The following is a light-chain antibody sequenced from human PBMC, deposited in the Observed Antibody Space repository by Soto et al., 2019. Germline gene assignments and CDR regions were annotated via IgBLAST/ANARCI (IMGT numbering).Light chain of an antibody. CDR2: AAS. V-gene: IGKV1-8*01. J-gene: IGKJ4*01. Sequence: AIRMTQSPSSFSASTGDRVTITCRASQGISSYLAWYQQKPGKAPKLLIYAASTLQSGVPSKFSGSGSGTYFTLTISCLQSEDFATYYCQQYYSYLPFGGGTKVEIK. CDR1: QGISSY. CDR3: QQYYSYLP.